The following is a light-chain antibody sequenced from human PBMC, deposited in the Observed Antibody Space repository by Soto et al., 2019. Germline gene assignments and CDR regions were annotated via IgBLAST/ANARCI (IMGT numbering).Light chain of an antibody. J-gene: IGLJ3*02. Sequence: QSALTQPASVSGSPGQSITISCTGTSNDVGGYNLVSWFQQHPGKAPKLMIYEVNKRPSGVSNRFSGSKSANTASLTISGLQADDEADDYCCSHVGGSSPQWVFGGGTKLTVL. V-gene: IGLV2-23*02. CDR2: EVN. CDR1: SNDVGGYNL. CDR3: CSHVGGSSPQWV.